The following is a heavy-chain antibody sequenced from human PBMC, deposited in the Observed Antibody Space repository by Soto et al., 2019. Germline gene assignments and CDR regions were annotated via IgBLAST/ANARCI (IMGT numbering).Heavy chain of an antibody. CDR1: GFTFSNYA. Sequence: GGSLRLSCAASGFTFSNYAMSWVRQAPGKGLEWVSDISGSGGRKYYADSVKGRFTISRGNSKNTLYLQMNSLRAEDTAVYYCARDDSSGYFHRSDYWGQGTLVTVSS. V-gene: IGHV3-23*01. CDR2: ISGSGGRK. J-gene: IGHJ4*02. D-gene: IGHD3-22*01. CDR3: ARDDSSGYFHRSDY.